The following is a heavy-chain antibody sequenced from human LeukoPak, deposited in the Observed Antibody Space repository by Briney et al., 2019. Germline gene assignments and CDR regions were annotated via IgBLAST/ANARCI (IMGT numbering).Heavy chain of an antibody. CDR1: GFTFSNYG. J-gene: IGHJ4*02. CDR2: IDPSGTNT. V-gene: IGHV3-23*01. CDR3: AKGRAQTPLKC. Sequence: PGGSLRLSCAASGFTFSNYGMNWVRQAPGRGLEWVSDIDPSGTNTYYADSVKGRFTISRDNSKNTLYLQINSLGSEHTAVYYSAKGRAQTPLKCWGEGALVTVSS. D-gene: IGHD3-10*01.